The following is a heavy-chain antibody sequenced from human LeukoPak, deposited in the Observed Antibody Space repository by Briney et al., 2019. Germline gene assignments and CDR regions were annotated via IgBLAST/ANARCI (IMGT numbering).Heavy chain of an antibody. Sequence: GGSLRLSCAASGFTFSSYWMHWVRQAPGKGLVWVSRINSDGSSTSYADSVKGRFTISRDNAKNTLYLQMNSLRAEDTAVYYCARDRGQAYYYDSSGYNSPDYWGQGTLVTVSS. CDR1: GFTFSSYW. CDR3: ARDRGQAYYYDSSGYNSPDY. CDR2: INSDGSST. J-gene: IGHJ4*02. D-gene: IGHD3-22*01. V-gene: IGHV3-74*01.